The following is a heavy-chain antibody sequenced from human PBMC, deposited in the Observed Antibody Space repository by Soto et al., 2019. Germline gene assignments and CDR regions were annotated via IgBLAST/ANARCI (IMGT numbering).Heavy chain of an antibody. V-gene: IGHV2-70*04. CDR3: ARHSLDYDSSGYYYHLFDP. CDR1: VFSLSTSGMR. J-gene: IGHJ5*02. Sequence: APGPTLVNPPQTLTLTCTFSVFSLSTSGMRVSWIRQPPGKALEWLARIDWDDDKSYSTSLKTRLTISKDTSKTQVVLTMTNMDPVDTATYYCARHSLDYDSSGYYYHLFDPWGQGTLVTVSS. CDR2: IDWDDDK. D-gene: IGHD3-22*01.